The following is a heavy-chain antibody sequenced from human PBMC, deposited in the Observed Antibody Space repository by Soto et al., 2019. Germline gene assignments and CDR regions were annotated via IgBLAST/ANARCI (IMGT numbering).Heavy chain of an antibody. Sequence: GESLKISCKGSGYIFTSYWIGWVRQMPGKGLEWMGIIYPRDSNTRYSPSFQGQVTISADKSIDTAYLQWSSLKPSDTAIYYCARALSIGSSSAIHYGMDVWGQGTTVTVSS. D-gene: IGHD6-13*01. CDR1: GYIFTSYW. J-gene: IGHJ6*02. CDR2: IYPRDSNT. V-gene: IGHV5-51*01. CDR3: ARALSIGSSSAIHYGMDV.